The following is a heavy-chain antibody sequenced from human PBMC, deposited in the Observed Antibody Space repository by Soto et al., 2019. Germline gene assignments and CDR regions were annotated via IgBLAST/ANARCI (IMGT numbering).Heavy chain of an antibody. D-gene: IGHD2-21*02. Sequence: DSVKGRFTISRDNSKNTLYLQMNSLRAEDTAVYYCAKPSPARVVTAIAYYFDYWGQGTLVTVSS. CDR3: AKPSPARVVTAIAYYFDY. V-gene: IGHV3-30*02. J-gene: IGHJ4*02.